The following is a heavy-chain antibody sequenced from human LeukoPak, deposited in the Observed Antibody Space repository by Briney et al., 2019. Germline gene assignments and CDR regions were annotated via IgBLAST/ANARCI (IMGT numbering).Heavy chain of an antibody. J-gene: IGHJ4*02. V-gene: IGHV1-2*02. D-gene: IGHD5-24*01. CDR1: GYTFTGYY. Sequence: ASVKVSCKASGYTFTGYYMHWVRQAPGQGLEWMGWVNPNSGGTNYAQKFQGRVTITADKSTSTAYMELSSLRSEDTAVYYCARDQDDGYNYEGADYWGQGTLVTVSS. CDR2: VNPNSGGT. CDR3: ARDQDDGYNYEGADY.